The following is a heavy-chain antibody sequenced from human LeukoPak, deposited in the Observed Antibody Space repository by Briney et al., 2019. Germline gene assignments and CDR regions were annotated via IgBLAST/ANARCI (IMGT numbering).Heavy chain of an antibody. CDR1: GFTFTTTW. D-gene: IGHD2-8*01. V-gene: IGHV3-15*01. CDR2: IRSKNYGGGTT. CDR3: TTGAPTNGHLFDY. Sequence: PGGSLRLSCGASGFTFTTTWISWVRQTPGEGLEWVGLIRSKNYGGGTTDYIAHVKGRFINSRDDSKNTVYLQMNSPQIEDTALYYCTTGAPTNGHLFDYWGRGTLVTVSS. J-gene: IGHJ4*02.